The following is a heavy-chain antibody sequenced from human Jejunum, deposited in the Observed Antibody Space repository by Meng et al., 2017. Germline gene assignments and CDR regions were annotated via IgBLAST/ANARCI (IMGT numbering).Heavy chain of an antibody. CDR3: ARDNYDTASRFDY. V-gene: IGHV7-4-1*02. CDR2: INMNTGSP. J-gene: IGHJ4*02. CDR1: GYTFTSYS. D-gene: IGHD2-21*02. Sequence: ASVKVSCKASGYTFTSYSINWLRQAPGRGPEWMGWINMNTGSPTYAQGFTGRFVFSLDTSVSTADVDISSLKVEDTAMYYCARDNYDTASRFDYWGQGILVTVSS.